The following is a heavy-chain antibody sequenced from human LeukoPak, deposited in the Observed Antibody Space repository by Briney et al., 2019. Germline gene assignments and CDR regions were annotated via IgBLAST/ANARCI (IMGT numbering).Heavy chain of an antibody. CDR1: HGSISGTPYY. J-gene: IGHJ6*03. Sequence: SETLSLTCIVSHGSISGTPYYWGWFRQSPGTGPEWIGNIHYGGTVYYNPSLKSSVTISVDPSKNQFSLNLYSVTAADTALYFCARVTRYDASRDYWYMDVWGKGTTVTVSS. D-gene: IGHD2-21*02. CDR3: ARVTRYDASRDYWYMDV. CDR2: IHYGGTV. V-gene: IGHV4-39*07.